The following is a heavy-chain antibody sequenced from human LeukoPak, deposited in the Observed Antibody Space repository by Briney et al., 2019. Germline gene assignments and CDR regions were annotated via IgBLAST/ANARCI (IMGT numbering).Heavy chain of an antibody. Sequence: PGGSLRLSCAASGFTFSSYSMNWVRQAPGKGLEWVSYISSSSSTIYYADSVKGRFTISRDNAKNSLYLQMNSLRAEDTAVYYCARRASDYYDSSGSIDYWGQGTLVTVSS. J-gene: IGHJ4*02. CDR2: ISSSSSTI. D-gene: IGHD3-22*01. CDR1: GFTFSSYS. CDR3: ARRASDYYDSSGSIDY. V-gene: IGHV3-48*04.